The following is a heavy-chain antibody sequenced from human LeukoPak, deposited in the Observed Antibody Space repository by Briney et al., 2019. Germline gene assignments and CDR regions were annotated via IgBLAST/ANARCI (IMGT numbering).Heavy chain of an antibody. D-gene: IGHD2-21*01. J-gene: IGHJ4*02. Sequence: ASVKVSCKASGYTFTGYYMHWVRQAPGQGLEWMGWIDPNSGATNYAQKFQGRVTMTRDTSIGTAYMELSSLRSDDTAIYYCARVVGDWGQGTLVTVSS. CDR1: GYTFTGYY. CDR2: IDPNSGAT. V-gene: IGHV1-2*02. CDR3: ARVVGD.